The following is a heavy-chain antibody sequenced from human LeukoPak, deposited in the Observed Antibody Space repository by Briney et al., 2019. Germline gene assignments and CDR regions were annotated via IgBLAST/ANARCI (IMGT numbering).Heavy chain of an antibody. Sequence: SETLSLTCAVSGHSISSGYYWGWIRQPPGKGLEWIGSIDYSGSTYYNPSLKSRVTISVETSKNQFSLKLSSVTAADTAVYYCARSKWESSSSGIDYWGQGTLVTVSS. V-gene: IGHV4-38-2*01. CDR1: GHSISSGYY. CDR3: ARSKWESSSSGIDY. CDR2: IDYSGST. J-gene: IGHJ4*02. D-gene: IGHD6-6*01.